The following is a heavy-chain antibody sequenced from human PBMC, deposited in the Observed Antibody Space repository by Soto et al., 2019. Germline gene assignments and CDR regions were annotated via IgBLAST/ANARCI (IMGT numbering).Heavy chain of an antibody. CDR2: ISSSSSYI. V-gene: IGHV3-21*01. CDR1: GFTFSSYS. CDR3: ARDHPYYDILTGYYTGHAFDI. Sequence: GGSLRLSCAASGFTFSSYSMNWVRQAPGKGLEWVSSISSSSSYIYYADSVKGRFTISRDNAKNSLYLQMNSLRAEDTAVYYCARDHPYYDILTGYYTGHAFDIWGQGTMVTVSS. J-gene: IGHJ3*02. D-gene: IGHD3-9*01.